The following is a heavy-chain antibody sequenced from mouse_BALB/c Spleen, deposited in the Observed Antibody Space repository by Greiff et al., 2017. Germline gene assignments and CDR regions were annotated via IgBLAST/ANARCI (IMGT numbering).Heavy chain of an antibody. CDR1: GFTINDTY. D-gene: IGHD1-1*01. CDR3: ARDYYGSSYEAD. Sequence: EVQLQQSGAELVKPGASVKLSCTASGFTINDTYMHWVKQRPEQGLEWIGRIDPANGNTKYDPKFQGKATITADTSSNTAYLQLSSLTSEDTAVYYCARDYYGSSYEADWGQGTLVTVSA. CDR2: IDPANGNT. J-gene: IGHJ3*01. V-gene: IGHV14-3*02.